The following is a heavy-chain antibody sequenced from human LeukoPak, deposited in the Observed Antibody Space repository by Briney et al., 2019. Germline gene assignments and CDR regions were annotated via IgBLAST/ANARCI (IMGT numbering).Heavy chain of an antibody. D-gene: IGHD4-11*01. CDR3: AKDYSPIYYYYGMDV. V-gene: IGHV4-4*02. J-gene: IGHJ6*02. CDR1: GGSISSSNW. CDR2: IYHSGST. Sequence: PSETLSLTCAVSGGSISSSNWWSWVRQPPGKGLEWIGEIYHSGSTNYNPSLKSRVTISVDKSKNQFSLKLSSVTAADTAIYYCAKDYSPIYYYYGMDVWGQGTTVTVSS.